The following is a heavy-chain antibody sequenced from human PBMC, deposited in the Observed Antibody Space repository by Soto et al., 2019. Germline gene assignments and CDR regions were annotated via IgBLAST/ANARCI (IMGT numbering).Heavy chain of an antibody. V-gene: IGHV3-23*01. CDR1: GFTFSNYA. J-gene: IGHJ5*02. CDR3: AKDRAMITFGGVILA. Sequence: GGSLRLSCAASGFTFSNYAMTWVRQAPGKGLEWVSSISGSVDSTYSADSVKGRLTISRDNSKNTLYLQMHSLRVEDTAVYYCAKDRAMITFGGVILAWGQGTMGIVSS. CDR2: ISGSVDST. D-gene: IGHD3-16*01.